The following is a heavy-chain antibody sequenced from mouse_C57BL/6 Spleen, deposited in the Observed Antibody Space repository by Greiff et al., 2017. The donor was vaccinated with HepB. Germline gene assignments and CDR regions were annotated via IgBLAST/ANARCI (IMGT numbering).Heavy chain of an antibody. D-gene: IGHD2-5*01. J-gene: IGHJ2*01. CDR3: ARCDYSNYYFDY. CDR1: GYTFTSYW. V-gene: IGHV1-53*01. Sequence: QVHVEQPGTGLVQPGASVKLSCKASGYTFTSYWMPWVKQRPGQGLEWIGNINPNYGGTNYNETFKSQSILTIDKSYSTAYMQLSSLTSEDSAAYDCARCDYSNYYFDYWGQGTTLTVSS. CDR2: INPNYGGT.